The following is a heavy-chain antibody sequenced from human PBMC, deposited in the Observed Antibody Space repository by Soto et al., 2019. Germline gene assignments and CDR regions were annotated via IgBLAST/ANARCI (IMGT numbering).Heavy chain of an antibody. D-gene: IGHD2-15*01. CDR2: INPSSGGT. J-gene: IGHJ6*02. Sequence: GASVKVSCKASGYTFTGYYMHWVRQAPGQGLEWMGWINPSSGGTNYAQKFQGRVTMTRDTSISTAYMELSRLRSDDTAVDYCARPSDCSGGSCYPLGYYGMDVWGQGTTVTVSS. V-gene: IGHV1-2*02. CDR3: ARPSDCSGGSCYPLGYYGMDV. CDR1: GYTFTGYY.